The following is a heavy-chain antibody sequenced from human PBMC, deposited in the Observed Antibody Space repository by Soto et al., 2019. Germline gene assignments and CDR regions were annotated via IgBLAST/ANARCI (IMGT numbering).Heavy chain of an antibody. V-gene: IGHV3-9*01. CDR3: XXXESINWYSGHFRH. D-gene: IGHD6-13*01. Sequence: EVQLVESGGGLVQPGRSLRLSCAASGFTFDDYAMHWVRQVPGKGLEWVSGINWNSGSIGYGDSVKGRFAISRDNAKNSLHLQMNSXSXEDXXFYXXXXXESINWYSGHFRHWGQGTLVTVSS. CDR1: GFTFDDYA. CDR2: INWNSGSI. J-gene: IGHJ1*01.